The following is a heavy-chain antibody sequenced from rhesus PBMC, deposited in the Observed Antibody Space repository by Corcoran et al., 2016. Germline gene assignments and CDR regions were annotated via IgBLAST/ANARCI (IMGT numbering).Heavy chain of an antibody. CDR3: ARERGTEYFDY. CDR2: IYCSSWNT. CDR1: GGSISGGYYY. V-gene: IGHV4S12*01. J-gene: IGHJ4*01. Sequence: QVKLQESGPGLVKPLETLSLTCAVSGGSISGGYYYWSWIRQPPGKGLEWIGGIYCSSWNTYHHPSLNSRVTISKDTSKNQFSLKLSSVTAADTAVYYCARERGTEYFDYWGQGVLVTVSS. D-gene: IGHD5-24*01.